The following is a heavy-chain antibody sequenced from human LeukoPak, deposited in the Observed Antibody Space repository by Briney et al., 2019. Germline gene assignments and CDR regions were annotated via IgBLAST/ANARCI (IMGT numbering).Heavy chain of an antibody. CDR1: GFTASSKY. Sequence: GGSLRLSCAASGFTASSKYMSWVRQAPGKGLEWVSLIYSGGSTYYADSVKGRFTISRDNSKNTLYLQMNSLRAEDTAVYYCAGDYPGFDPWGQGTPVTVSS. CDR3: AGDYPGFDP. J-gene: IGHJ5*02. CDR2: IYSGGST. V-gene: IGHV3-66*01.